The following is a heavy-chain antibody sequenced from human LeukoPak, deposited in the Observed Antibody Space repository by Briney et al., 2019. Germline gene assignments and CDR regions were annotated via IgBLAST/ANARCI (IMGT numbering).Heavy chain of an antibody. CDR1: GGTFSSYA. CDR2: IIPIFGTA. V-gene: IGHV1-69*13. CDR3: ARDREYSYGPDY. Sequence: ASVKVSCTASGGTFSSYAISWVRQAPGQGLEWMGGIIPIFGTANYAQKFQGRVTITADESTSTAYMELSSLRSEDTAVYYCARDREYSYGPDYWGQGTLVTVSS. D-gene: IGHD5-18*01. J-gene: IGHJ4*02.